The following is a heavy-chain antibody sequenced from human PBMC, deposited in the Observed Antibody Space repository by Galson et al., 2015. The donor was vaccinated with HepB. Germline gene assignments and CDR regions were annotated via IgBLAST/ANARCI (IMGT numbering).Heavy chain of an antibody. CDR1: GFTFGDYG. D-gene: IGHD3-16*01. Sequence: SLRLSCAASGFTFGDYGMSWFRQAPGKGLEWVGFIRSNAYGGTTEYAASVRGRFTISRDDSKSIAYLQMNSLKTEDTAVYYCTRDYLGGYYYYGMDVWGQGTTVTVSS. CDR3: TRDYLGGYYYYGMDV. J-gene: IGHJ6*02. CDR2: IRSNAYGGTT. V-gene: IGHV3-49*03.